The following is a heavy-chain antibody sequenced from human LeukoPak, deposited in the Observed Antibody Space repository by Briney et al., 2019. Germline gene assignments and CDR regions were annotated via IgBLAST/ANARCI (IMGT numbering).Heavy chain of an antibody. CDR2: IFQSGST. D-gene: IGHD1-1*01. CDR1: GASISSYY. J-gene: IGHJ5*02. V-gene: IGHV4-59*12. CDR3: ARVGSDWNDVRYNWFDP. Sequence: SETLSLTCTVSGASISSYYWSWIRQPPGKGLEWIGYIFQSGSTYYNPSLKSRVTISVDRSKNQFSLKLSSVTAADTAVYYCARVGSDWNDVRYNWFDPWGQGTLVTVSS.